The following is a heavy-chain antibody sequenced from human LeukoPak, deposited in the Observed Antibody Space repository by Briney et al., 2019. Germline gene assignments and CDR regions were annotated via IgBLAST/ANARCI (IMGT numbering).Heavy chain of an antibody. CDR1: GGTFSSYA. Sequence: SVKVSCKASGGTFSSYAISWVRQAPGQGLEWMGGIIPIFGTANYAQKFQGRVTITTDESTSTAYMELSSLRSEDTAVYYCARDNRPGYCSGGSRNWFDPWGQGTLVTVSS. D-gene: IGHD2-15*01. V-gene: IGHV1-69*05. J-gene: IGHJ5*02. CDR2: IIPIFGTA. CDR3: ARDNRPGYCSGGSRNWFDP.